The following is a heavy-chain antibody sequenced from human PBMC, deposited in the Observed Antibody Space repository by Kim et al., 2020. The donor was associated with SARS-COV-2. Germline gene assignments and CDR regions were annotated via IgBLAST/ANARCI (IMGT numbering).Heavy chain of an antibody. CDR3: AKSAAMIQLWPYFDY. J-gene: IGHJ4*02. V-gene: IGHV3-23*01. Sequence: GGSLRLSCAASGFTFSTYAMSWVRQAPGKGLEWVSSITNRGGNTYYADSVKGRFTISRDNSNSTLYLQMSSLRAEDTAVYYCAKSAAMIQLWPYFDYWGQGILVTVSS. CDR1: GFTFSTYA. D-gene: IGHD5-18*01. CDR2: ITNRGGNT.